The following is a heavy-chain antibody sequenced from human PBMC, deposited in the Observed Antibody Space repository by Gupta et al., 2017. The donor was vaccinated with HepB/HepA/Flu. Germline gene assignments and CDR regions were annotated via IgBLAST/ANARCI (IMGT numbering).Heavy chain of an antibody. CDR3: AKAQPRGYSYGLVDY. CDR1: GFTFDDYA. CDR2: ISWNIGSI. V-gene: IGHV3-9*01. J-gene: IGHJ4*02. Sequence: EVQLVESGGGLVQPGRSLRLSCAASGFTFDDYAMHWVRQAPGKGLEWVSGISWNIGSIGYADSVKGRFTISRDNAKNSLYLQMNSLRPEDTALYYCAKAQPRGYSYGLVDYWGQGVLVTVSS. D-gene: IGHD5-18*01.